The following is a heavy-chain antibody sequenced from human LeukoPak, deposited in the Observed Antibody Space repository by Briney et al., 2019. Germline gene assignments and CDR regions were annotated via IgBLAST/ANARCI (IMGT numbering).Heavy chain of an antibody. CDR1: GYTFTNYH. CDR2: INPNTDDR. J-gene: IGHJ4*02. V-gene: IGHV1-8*03. CDR3: ARTTSFTASGYDY. Sequence: ASVKVSCKASGYTFTNYHINWVRQATGQGLEWMGWINPNTDDRGYAQRFQGRVTITRDTSRTTAYMELRSLTSEDTAVYFCARTTSFTASGYDYWGQGTLVTVSP. D-gene: IGHD6-25*01.